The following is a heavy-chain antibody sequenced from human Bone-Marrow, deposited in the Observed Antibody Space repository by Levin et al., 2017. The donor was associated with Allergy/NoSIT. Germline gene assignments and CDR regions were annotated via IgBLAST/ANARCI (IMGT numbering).Heavy chain of an antibody. CDR1: GFTFSGSA. Sequence: PGGSLRLSCAASGFTFSGSAMHWVRQASGKGLEWVGRIRSKANSYATAYAASVKGRFTISRDDSKNTAYLQMNSLKTEDTAVYYCTTFPPMSKPSLWFGDLGPGGHMDVWGKGTTVTVSS. D-gene: IGHD3-10*01. CDR3: TTFPPMSKPSLWFGDLGPGGHMDV. CDR2: IRSKANSYAT. V-gene: IGHV3-73*01. J-gene: IGHJ6*03.